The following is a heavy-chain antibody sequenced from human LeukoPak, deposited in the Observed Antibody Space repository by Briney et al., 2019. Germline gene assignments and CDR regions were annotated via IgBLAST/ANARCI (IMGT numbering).Heavy chain of an antibody. D-gene: IGHD1-26*01. J-gene: IGHJ4*02. CDR3: ARPLVGDALDY. Sequence: PGGSLRLSCAASGFTFSSHGMHWVRQAPGKGLEWVAVIWYDGSNEYYADSVKGRFTIFRDNSKNTLHLQMNSLRAEDTAVYYCARPLVGDALDYWGQGTLVTVSS. V-gene: IGHV3-33*01. CDR2: IWYDGSNE. CDR1: GFTFSSHG.